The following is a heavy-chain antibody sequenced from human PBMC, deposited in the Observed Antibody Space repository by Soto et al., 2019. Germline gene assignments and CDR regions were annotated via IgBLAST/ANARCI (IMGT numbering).Heavy chain of an antibody. CDR1: GGTFSSYA. CDR2: IIPIFGTA. V-gene: IGHV1-69*06. D-gene: IGHD3-16*02. J-gene: IGHJ4*02. Sequence: ASVKVSCKASGGTFSSYAISWVRQAPGQGLEWMGGIIPIFGTANYAQKFQGRVTITADTSTSTAYMELSSLRSEDTAVYYCARDPNKDYRWGSYRPPLLYFDDWGKGTLVTVTS. CDR3: ARDPNKDYRWGSYRPPLLYFDD.